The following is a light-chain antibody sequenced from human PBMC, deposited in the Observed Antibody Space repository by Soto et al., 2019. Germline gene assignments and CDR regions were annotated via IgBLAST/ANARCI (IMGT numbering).Light chain of an antibody. Sequence: EIVLTQSPATLSLSPGESATLSCRASQSVSSYLAWYQQKPGQAPRLLIYDASNRATGIPARFSGSGSGTDFTLTISSLEPEDFAVYYCQQYNNWPLTVGGGTKVDIK. CDR1: QSVSSY. J-gene: IGKJ4*01. CDR3: QQYNNWPLT. CDR2: DAS. V-gene: IGKV3-11*01.